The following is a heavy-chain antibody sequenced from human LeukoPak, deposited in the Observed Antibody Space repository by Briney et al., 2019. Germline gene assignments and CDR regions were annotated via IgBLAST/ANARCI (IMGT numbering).Heavy chain of an antibody. Sequence: GGSLRLSCVASRFTFDDYAMHWVRQAPGKGLEWVSGISWNSGSIGYADSVKGRFTISRDNAKNSLYLQMNSLRAEDTALYYCAKDLAAFDAFDIWGQGTMVTVSS. V-gene: IGHV3-9*01. CDR2: ISWNSGSI. D-gene: IGHD6-13*01. CDR1: RFTFDDYA. CDR3: AKDLAAFDAFDI. J-gene: IGHJ3*02.